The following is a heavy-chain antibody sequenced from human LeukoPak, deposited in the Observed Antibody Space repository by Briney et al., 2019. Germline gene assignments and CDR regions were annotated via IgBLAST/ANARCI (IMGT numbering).Heavy chain of an antibody. CDR3: AVVVVPAAITGIDY. J-gene: IGHJ4*02. Sequence: SVKVSCKASGGTFSSYAISWVRQAPGQGLEWMGGIIPIFGTANYAQKFQGRVTITADESTSTAYMELSRLRSEDTAVYYCAVVVVPAAITGIDYWGQGTLVTVSS. CDR2: IIPIFGTA. CDR1: GGTFSSYA. V-gene: IGHV1-69*13. D-gene: IGHD2-2*02.